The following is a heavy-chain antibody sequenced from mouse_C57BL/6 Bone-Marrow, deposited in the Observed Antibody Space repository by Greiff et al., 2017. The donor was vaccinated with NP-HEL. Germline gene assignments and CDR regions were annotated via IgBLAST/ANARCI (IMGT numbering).Heavy chain of an antibody. Sequence: VHVKQSGPVLVKPGPSVKISCKASGFTFTDYYMHWVKPSHGKSLEWIGLVYPYNGGTSSNQKFKGNATLTVDTSSSTAYMELNSLTSEDSAVYYCARTYDGYSYYAMDYWGQGTSVTVSS. CDR3: ARTYDGYSYYAMDY. CDR1: GFTFTDYY. D-gene: IGHD2-3*01. J-gene: IGHJ4*01. CDR2: VYPYNGGT. V-gene: IGHV1-36*01.